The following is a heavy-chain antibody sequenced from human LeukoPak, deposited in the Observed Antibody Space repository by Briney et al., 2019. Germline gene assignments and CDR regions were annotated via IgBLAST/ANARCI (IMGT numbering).Heavy chain of an antibody. D-gene: IGHD6-25*01. V-gene: IGHV3-30*03. J-gene: IGHJ6*03. CDR3: ARFAAGGSYYYYMDV. CDR1: GFTFSSYG. Sequence: GRSLRLACAASGFTFSSYGMHWVRQAPGKGLERVAVISYDGSNKYYADSVKGRFTISRDNAKNSLYLQMNSLRADDTAVYYCARFAAGGSYYYYMDVWGKGTTVTVSS. CDR2: ISYDGSNK.